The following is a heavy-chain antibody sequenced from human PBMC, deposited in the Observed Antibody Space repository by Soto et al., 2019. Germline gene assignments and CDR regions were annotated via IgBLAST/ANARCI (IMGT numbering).Heavy chain of an antibody. CDR3: ARGLVGASGNWYFDL. J-gene: IGHJ2*01. CDR2: ISYDGSNK. CDR1: GFTFSSYP. V-gene: IGHV3-30*04. Sequence: VQLVESGGGLVQPGGSLRLSCAASGFTFSSYPMHWVRQAPGKGLEWVALISYDGSNKYYADSVKGRFTISRDNSKNTLYLQMNSLRAEDTAVYYCARGLVGASGNWYFDLWGRGTLVTVSS. D-gene: IGHD1-26*01.